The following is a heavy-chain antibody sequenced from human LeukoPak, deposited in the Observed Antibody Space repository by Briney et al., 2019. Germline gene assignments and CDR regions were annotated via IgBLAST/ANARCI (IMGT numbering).Heavy chain of an antibody. CDR3: ARDPGVEMATIEPAYYFDY. J-gene: IGHJ4*02. CDR2: INHSGST. D-gene: IGHD5-24*01. V-gene: IGHV4-34*01. CDR1: GGSFSGYY. Sequence: SETLSLTCAVYGGSFSGYYWSWIRQPPGKGLEWIGEINHSGSTNYNPSLKSRVTISVDTSKNQFSPKLSSVTAADTAVYYCARDPGVEMATIEPAYYFDYWGQGTLVTVSS.